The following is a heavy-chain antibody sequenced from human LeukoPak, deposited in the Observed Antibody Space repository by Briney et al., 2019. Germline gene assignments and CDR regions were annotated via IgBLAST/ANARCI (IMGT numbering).Heavy chain of an antibody. CDR3: VRAARTGNYYYYMDV. D-gene: IGHD3-10*01. J-gene: IGHJ6*03. CDR2: IYTSGST. CDR1: GGSISSYY. Sequence: PSETLSLTCTVSGGSISSYYWNWIRQPAGKGLEWIGRIYTSGSTNYNPSLKSRVTMSVDTSKNQFSLKLSSVTAADTAVYYCVRAARTGNYYYYMDVWGKGTTVTISS. V-gene: IGHV4-4*07.